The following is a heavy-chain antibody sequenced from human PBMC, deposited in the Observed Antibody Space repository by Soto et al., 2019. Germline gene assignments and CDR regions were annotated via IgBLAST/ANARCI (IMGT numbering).Heavy chain of an antibody. V-gene: IGHV4-59*01. CDR3: ATARHKLWKNDAFDI. CDR2: IYYSGDT. CDR1: GGSMNSYY. J-gene: IGHJ3*02. Sequence: QVQLHESGPGLVKPSETLSLTCSVSGGSMNSYYWSWIRQSPGKGLEWLGYIYYSGDTKDNPSLQSRIAISVDTTKNHFSLRLTSLTAADTAVYYCATARHKLWKNDAFDIWRQATTVTVSS. D-gene: IGHD3-3*01.